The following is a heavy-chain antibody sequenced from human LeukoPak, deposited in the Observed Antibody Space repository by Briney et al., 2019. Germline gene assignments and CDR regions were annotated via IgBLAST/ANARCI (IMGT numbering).Heavy chain of an antibody. CDR3: ARDDHPYYDFWSGLGAFDI. D-gene: IGHD3-3*01. V-gene: IGHV3-21*01. CDR1: GFTFSSYS. CDR2: ISSSSSYI. Sequence: GGSLRLSCAASGFTFSSYSMNWVRQAPGKGLEWVSSISSSSSYIYYADSVKGRFTISRDNAKNSLYLQMNSLRAEDTAVYYCARDDHPYYDFWSGLGAFDIWGQGTMVTVSS. J-gene: IGHJ3*02.